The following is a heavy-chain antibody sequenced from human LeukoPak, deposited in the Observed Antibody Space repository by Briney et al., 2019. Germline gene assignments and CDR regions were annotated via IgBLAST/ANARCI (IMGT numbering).Heavy chain of an antibody. V-gene: IGHV3-33*06. J-gene: IGHJ4*02. D-gene: IGHD2-15*01. Sequence: PAGSLRLSCAASGFTFSSYAMHWVRQAPGKGLKWVAIIWYDGSNEDYADSVKGRFTISRDNSKNTLYLQMNSLRAEDTAVYYCANETRDRNFDYCGQGTLVTVSS. CDR2: IWYDGSNE. CDR1: GFTFSSYA. CDR3: ANETRDRNFDY.